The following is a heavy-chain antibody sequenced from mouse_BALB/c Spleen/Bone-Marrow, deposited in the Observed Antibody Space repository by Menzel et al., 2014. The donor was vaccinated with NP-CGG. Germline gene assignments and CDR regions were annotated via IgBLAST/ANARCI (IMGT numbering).Heavy chain of an antibody. J-gene: IGHJ4*01. CDR1: GYAFTNYL. CDR2: INPGSGST. V-gene: IGHV1-54*01. D-gene: IGHD4-1*01. CDR3: ARRLTGTSAMDY. Sequence: QVQLQQPGAELVRPGTSVKVSCKASGYAFTNYLIEWVKRRPGQGLEWIGVINPGSGSTNFNENFKGKATPTADKSSSTAYMQLSSLTSDDSAVYFCARRLTGTSAMDYWGQGTSVTVSS.